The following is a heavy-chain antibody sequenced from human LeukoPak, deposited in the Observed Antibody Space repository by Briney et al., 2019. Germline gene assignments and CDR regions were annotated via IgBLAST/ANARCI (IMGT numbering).Heavy chain of an antibody. CDR1: GGSISSNTYY. CDR3: ARAVSSSWAKTFDY. J-gene: IGHJ4*02. CDR2: IYYSGST. V-gene: IGHV4-39*07. D-gene: IGHD6-13*01. Sequence: SETLSLTCTVSGGSISSNTYYWGWIRQPPGKGLEWIGSIYYSGSTYYNPSLKSRVTISVDTSKNQFSLKLSSVTAADTAVYYCARAVSSSWAKTFDYWGQGTLVTVSS.